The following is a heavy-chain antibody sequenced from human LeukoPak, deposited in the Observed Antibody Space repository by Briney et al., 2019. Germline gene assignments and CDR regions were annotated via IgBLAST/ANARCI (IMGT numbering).Heavy chain of an antibody. CDR1: GFTFSSYW. CDR3: ARARRSWFDY. CDR2: IKQDGSEK. J-gene: IGHJ4*02. Sequence: GGSLRHSSAASGFTFSSYWMSWARQAPGKGQEWVANIKQDGSEKYYVDSVKGRFTISRDNAKNSLYLQMNSLRAEDTAVYYCARARRSWFDYWGQGTLVTVSS. D-gene: IGHD3-16*02. V-gene: IGHV3-7*01.